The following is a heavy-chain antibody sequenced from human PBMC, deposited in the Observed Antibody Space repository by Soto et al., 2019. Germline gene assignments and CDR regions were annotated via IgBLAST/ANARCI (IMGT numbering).Heavy chain of an antibody. CDR2: INHSGST. CDR3: ARAPRYYYYGMDV. Sequence: SETLSLTCAVYGGSFSGYYWSWIRQPPGEGLEWIGEINHSGSTNYNPSLKSRVTISVDTSKNQFSLKLSSVTAADTAVYYCARAPRYYYYGMDVWGQGTTVTVSS. V-gene: IGHV4-34*01. CDR1: GGSFSGYY. J-gene: IGHJ6*02.